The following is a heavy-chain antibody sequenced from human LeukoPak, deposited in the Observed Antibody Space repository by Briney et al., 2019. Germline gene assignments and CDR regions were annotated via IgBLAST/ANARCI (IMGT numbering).Heavy chain of an antibody. CDR3: ARDLQRSGYFDY. D-gene: IGHD5-18*01. V-gene: IGHV4-59*01. CDR2: IYYSGST. J-gene: IGHJ4*02. CDR1: GGSISSYY. Sequence: PSETLSLTCTVSGGSISSYYWSWIRQPPGQGLEWIGYIYYSGSTNYNPSLKSRVTISVDTSKNQFSLKLSSVTAADTAVYYCARDLQRSGYFDYWGQGTLVTVSS.